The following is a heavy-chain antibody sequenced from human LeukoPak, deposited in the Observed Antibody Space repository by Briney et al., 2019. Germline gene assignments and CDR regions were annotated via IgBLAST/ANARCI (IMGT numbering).Heavy chain of an antibody. CDR2: VFYSGTT. V-gene: IGHV4-59*08. J-gene: IGHJ4*02. CDR1: GGSITSYY. CDR3: ARHYGDYVYFDY. D-gene: IGHD4-17*01. Sequence: SETLSLTCTVSGGSITSYYWSWIRQPPGKALEWIGYVFYSGTTNYNPSLMSRVTIFVDTSKNQFSLRLSSVTAADTAVYYCARHYGDYVYFDYWGQGALVTVSS.